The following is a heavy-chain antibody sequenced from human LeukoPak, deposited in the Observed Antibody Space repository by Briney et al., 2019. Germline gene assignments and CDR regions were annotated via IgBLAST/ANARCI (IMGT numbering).Heavy chain of an antibody. J-gene: IGHJ4*02. CDR1: GFTFSSYA. V-gene: IGHV3-23*01. Sequence: GGSLRLSCAASGFTFSSYAMSWVRQAPGKGLEWVSAISSSGGSTYYADSVKGRFTISRDNSKNTLYLQMNSLRAEDTAVYYCAKGTVDGGQYYYDSSGGQGTLVTVSS. CDR2: ISSSGGST. CDR3: AKGTVDGGQYYYDSS. D-gene: IGHD3-22*01.